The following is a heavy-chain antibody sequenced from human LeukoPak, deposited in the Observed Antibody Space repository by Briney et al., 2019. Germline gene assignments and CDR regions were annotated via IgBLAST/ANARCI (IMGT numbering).Heavy chain of an antibody. Sequence: GESLKISCKGSGYSFTSYWIGWVRQMPGKGLEWMGIIYPGDSDTRYSPSFQGQVTISADKSISTAYLQWSSLRAEDTAVYYCARPYYYGSGSYYPQDYWGQGTLVTVSS. CDR3: ARPYYYGSGSYYPQDY. V-gene: IGHV5-51*01. CDR1: GYSFTSYW. D-gene: IGHD3-10*01. CDR2: IYPGDSDT. J-gene: IGHJ4*02.